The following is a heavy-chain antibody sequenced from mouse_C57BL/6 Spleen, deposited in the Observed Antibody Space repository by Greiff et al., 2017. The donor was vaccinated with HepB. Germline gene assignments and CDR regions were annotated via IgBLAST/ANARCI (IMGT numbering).Heavy chain of an antibody. Sequence: VQLKESGPELVKPGASVKISCKASGYSFTGYYMNWVKQSPEKSLEWIGEINPSTGGTTYNQKFKAKATLTVDKSSSTAYMQLKSLTSEDSAVYYCARSSFITTVVERYFDVWGTGTTVTVSS. CDR1: GYSFTGYY. D-gene: IGHD1-1*01. V-gene: IGHV1-42*01. J-gene: IGHJ1*03. CDR3: ARSSFITTVVERYFDV. CDR2: INPSTGGT.